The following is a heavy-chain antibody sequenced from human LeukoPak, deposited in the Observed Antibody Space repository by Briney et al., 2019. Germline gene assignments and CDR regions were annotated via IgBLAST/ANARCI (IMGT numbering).Heavy chain of an antibody. Sequence: PGGSLRLSCAASGFTFSSYWMYWVRQAPGKGPVWVARINTDGSSLNYADSVEGRFTISRDNAKNTLYLQMNSLGAEDTAVYYCARRINYYDSSGYYYVRYFDSWGQGTLVAVSS. CDR2: INTDGSSL. CDR1: GFTFSSYW. D-gene: IGHD3-22*01. CDR3: ARRINYYDSSGYYYVRYFDS. V-gene: IGHV3-74*01. J-gene: IGHJ4*02.